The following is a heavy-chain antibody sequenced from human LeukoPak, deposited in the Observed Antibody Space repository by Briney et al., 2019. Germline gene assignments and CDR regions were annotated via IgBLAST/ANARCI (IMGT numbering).Heavy chain of an antibody. CDR3: ARDNWTDY. Sequence: GESLRLSCAASGFTFSTYWMTWVRQAPGKGLEWVANIKEDGSGTYYVDSVKGRFTFSRDNAKNSLYLQMNNLRVEDTAVYYCARDNWTDYWGQGTLVTVSS. CDR1: GFTFSTYW. J-gene: IGHJ4*02. D-gene: IGHD3/OR15-3a*01. V-gene: IGHV3-7*01. CDR2: IKEDGSGT.